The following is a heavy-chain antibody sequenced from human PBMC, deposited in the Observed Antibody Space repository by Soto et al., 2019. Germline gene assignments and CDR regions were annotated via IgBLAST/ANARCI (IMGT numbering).Heavy chain of an antibody. CDR1: GYTFTSYY. V-gene: IGHV1-46*03. D-gene: IGHD3-9*01. CDR2: INPSGGST. Sequence: ASVKVSCKASGYTFTSYYMHWVRQAPGQGLEWMGIINPSGGSTSYAQKFQGRVTMTRDTSTSTVYMELSSLRSEDTAVYYCARATLRYFDWLPSFDYWGQGTQVTVSS. J-gene: IGHJ4*02. CDR3: ARATLRYFDWLPSFDY.